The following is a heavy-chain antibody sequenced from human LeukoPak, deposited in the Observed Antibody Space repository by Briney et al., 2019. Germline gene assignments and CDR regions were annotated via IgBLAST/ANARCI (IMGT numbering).Heavy chain of an antibody. CDR3: ATEDIVVVVAATGTGFDY. Sequence: GGSLRLSCAVSGFTLTNHAMSWVRQAPGKGLEWVSAISGSGGSTYYADSVKGRFTISRDNSKNTLYLQMNSLRAEDTAVYYCATEDIVVVVAATGTGFDYWGQGTLVTVSS. D-gene: IGHD2-15*01. J-gene: IGHJ4*02. CDR2: ISGSGGST. V-gene: IGHV3-23*01. CDR1: GFTLTNHA.